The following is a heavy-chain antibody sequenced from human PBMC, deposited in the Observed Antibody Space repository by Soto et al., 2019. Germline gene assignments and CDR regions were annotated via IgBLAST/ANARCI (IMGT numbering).Heavy chain of an antibody. CDR3: ARDFRGIAAAGSDYYYGMDV. CDR1: GYTLTRHY. CDR2: INPSGGST. V-gene: IGHV1-46*01. D-gene: IGHD6-13*01. J-gene: IGHJ6*02. Sequence: GSVKGSCKASGYTLTRHYMHRGRQAPGPRLEGMGIINPSGGSTSYAQKFQGRVTMTRDTSTSTVYMELSSLRSEDTAVYYCARDFRGIAAAGSDYYYGMDVWGQGTTVTVSS.